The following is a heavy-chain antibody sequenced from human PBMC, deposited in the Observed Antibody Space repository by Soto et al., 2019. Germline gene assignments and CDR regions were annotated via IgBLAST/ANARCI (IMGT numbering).Heavy chain of an antibody. V-gene: IGHV1-18*01. Sequence: QVQLVQSGPEVKKPGASVKVSCEVSGYRFPSFGINWVRQAPGQGLEWVGWVNPDNHNTNYAQNLQHRVSLTTDTSTNTAVLELRDLTSDDTAVYYCARVRCGDAFDDWGQGPLVTVSS. CDR3: ARVRCGDAFDD. CDR2: VNPDNHNT. D-gene: IGHD4-17*01. J-gene: IGHJ4*02. CDR1: GYRFPSFG.